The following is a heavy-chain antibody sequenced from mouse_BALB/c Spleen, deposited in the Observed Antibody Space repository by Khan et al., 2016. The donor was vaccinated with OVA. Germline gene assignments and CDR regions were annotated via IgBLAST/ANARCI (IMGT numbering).Heavy chain of an antibody. CDR1: GISITTGNYR. J-gene: IGHJ1*01. CDR3: ARDYGSLYWYFDV. D-gene: IGHD1-1*01. CDR2: LYYSGTN. V-gene: IGHV3-5*02. Sequence: EVQLQESGPGLVKPSQTVSLTCTVTGISITTGNYRWSWIRQFPGNKLEWIGYLYYSGTNTYNPFFTSRTTITRDTSKNQFFLEMNSLTAEDKATYYCARDYGSLYWYFDVWGEGITVTVSS.